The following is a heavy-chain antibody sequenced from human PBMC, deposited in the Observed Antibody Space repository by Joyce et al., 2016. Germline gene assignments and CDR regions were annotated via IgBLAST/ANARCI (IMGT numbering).Heavy chain of an antibody. J-gene: IGHJ3*02. CDR3: ASPGGGDCTSTSCYSDAFDI. CDR2: MSGSSSST. V-gene: IGHV3-23*01. CDR1: GFTFSNNA. Sequence: EVQLLESGGGLVQPGGSLRLSCAATGFTFSNNAMSWVRQAPGKGLQWVSGMSGSSSSTYYAVCVTGRFTISRDSAKRTLDLQMNSLGVEDTSIYYCASPGGGDCTSTSCYSDAFDIWGQGTMVTVSS. D-gene: IGHD2-2*01.